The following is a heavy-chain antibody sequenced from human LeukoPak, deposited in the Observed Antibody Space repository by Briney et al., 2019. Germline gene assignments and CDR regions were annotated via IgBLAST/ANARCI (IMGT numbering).Heavy chain of an antibody. D-gene: IGHD5-12*01. CDR1: GYTFTGYY. CDR3: AREMRPFGRWLHRFGYFDY. CDR2: INPNSGGT. V-gene: IGHV1-2*02. Sequence: EASVKVSCKASGYTFTGYYMHWVRQAPGQGLEWMGWINPNSGGTNYAQKFQGRVTMTRDTSISTAYMELSRLRSDDTAVYYCAREMRPFGRWLHRFGYFDYWGQGTLVTVSS. J-gene: IGHJ4*02.